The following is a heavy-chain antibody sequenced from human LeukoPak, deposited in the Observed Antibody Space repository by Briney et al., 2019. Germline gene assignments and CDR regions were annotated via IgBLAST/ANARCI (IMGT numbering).Heavy chain of an antibody. V-gene: IGHV3-11*01. Sequence: PGGSLRLSCAASGFTFSDYYMSWIRQAPGKGLEWVSYISSSGSTIYYADSVKGRFTISRDNAKNSLYLQMNSLIAEDTAVYYCAREKYSSSWYQGSWFDPWGQGTLVTVSS. CDR2: ISSSGSTI. CDR3: AREKYSSSWYQGSWFDP. CDR1: GFTFSDYY. D-gene: IGHD6-13*01. J-gene: IGHJ5*02.